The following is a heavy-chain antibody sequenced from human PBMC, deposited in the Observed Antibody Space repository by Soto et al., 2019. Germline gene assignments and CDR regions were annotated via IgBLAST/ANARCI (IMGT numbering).Heavy chain of an antibody. D-gene: IGHD3-10*01. J-gene: IGHJ4*02. CDR2: ISGTGGST. CDR3: AKDAVTMVRGVIRHDY. V-gene: IGHV3-23*01. Sequence: EVQLLESGGGLVQPGGSLRLSCAASGFTFSSYAMSWVRQAPGKGLEWVSAISGTGGSTYYADSVKGRFTISRDNSKNTLYLQMNSLRAEDTAVYYCAKDAVTMVRGVIRHDYWGQGTLVTVSS. CDR1: GFTFSSYA.